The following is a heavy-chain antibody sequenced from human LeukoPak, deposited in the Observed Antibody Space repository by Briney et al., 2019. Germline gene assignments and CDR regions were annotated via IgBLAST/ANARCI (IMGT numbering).Heavy chain of an antibody. D-gene: IGHD3-22*01. CDR2: IDNNGIT. Sequence: SETLSLTCAVSGESFSGNFWTWIRQSPGKGLEWIGEIDNNGITNYNPSLKSRVTMSVDTSKNQFSLKLSSVTAADTAVYYCARGWKTYYYDSSGSFDPWGQGTLVTVSS. V-gene: IGHV4-34*01. CDR3: ARGWKTYYYDSSGSFDP. CDR1: GESFSGNF. J-gene: IGHJ5*02.